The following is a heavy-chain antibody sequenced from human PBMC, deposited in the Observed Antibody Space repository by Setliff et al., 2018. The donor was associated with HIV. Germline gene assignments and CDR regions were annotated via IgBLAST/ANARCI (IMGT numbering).Heavy chain of an antibody. Sequence: SETLSLTCTVSGDSVSSASYYWSWIRQPAGKGLEWIGRIYTSGSTNYNPSLKSRVTMSVDTSKNQFSLKLSSVTAADTAVYYCARGVYYNFWSGYYGNWFDPWGQGTLVTVSS. CDR2: IYTSGST. CDR1: GDSVSSASYY. D-gene: IGHD3-3*01. V-gene: IGHV4-61*02. J-gene: IGHJ5*02. CDR3: ARGVYYNFWSGYYGNWFDP.